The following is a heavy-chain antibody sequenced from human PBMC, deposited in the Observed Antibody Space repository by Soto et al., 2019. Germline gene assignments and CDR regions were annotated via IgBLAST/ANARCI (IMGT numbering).Heavy chain of an antibody. J-gene: IGHJ5*02. CDR1: GYSFTTYG. CDR3: ARDTPHRRDSSEIDP. D-gene: IGHD3-22*01. V-gene: IGHV1-18*01. CDR2: ISSYNGKT. Sequence: ASVKGSCKTAGYSFTTYGISWVRQAPGQGLEWMGWISSYNGKTNYAQKHQGRLTMTTDTSTSTVYMELRSLTSDDTAVYYCARDTPHRRDSSEIDPWGQGTLVTVSS.